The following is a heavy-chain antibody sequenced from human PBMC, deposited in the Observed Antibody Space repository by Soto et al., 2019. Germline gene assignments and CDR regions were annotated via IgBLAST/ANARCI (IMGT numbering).Heavy chain of an antibody. D-gene: IGHD3-22*01. CDR2: ISNDGTTI. Sequence: ESGGGSVQPGGSLRLSCAASGFSFSLYEMNWVRQAPGKGLEWVSYISNDGTTIYYADSVQGRFTISRDNAKNSLFLQMDSLRAEDAGVYYCARFGEGDSGYYPEFDYWGQGTPVPVSS. CDR1: GFSFSLYE. CDR3: ARFGEGDSGYYPEFDY. J-gene: IGHJ4*02. V-gene: IGHV3-48*03.